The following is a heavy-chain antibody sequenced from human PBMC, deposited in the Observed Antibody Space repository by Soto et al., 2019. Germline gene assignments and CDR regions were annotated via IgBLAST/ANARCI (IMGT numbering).Heavy chain of an antibody. D-gene: IGHD6-13*01. Sequence: GASVKVSGKASGYTFTIYYMHCVLQAPGQGLEWMGIINPSGGSTSYAQKFQGRVTMTRDTSTSTVYMELSSLRSEDTAVYYCARDHGSWYIDYWGQGTLVTVSS. CDR2: INPSGGST. CDR1: GYTFTIYY. J-gene: IGHJ4*02. V-gene: IGHV1-46*01. CDR3: ARDHGSWYIDY.